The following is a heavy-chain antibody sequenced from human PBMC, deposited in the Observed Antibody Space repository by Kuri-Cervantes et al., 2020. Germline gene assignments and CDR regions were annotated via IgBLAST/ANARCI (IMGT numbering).Heavy chain of an antibody. V-gene: IGHV1-2*02. CDR1: GYTFTGYY. CDR3: ARDPQIRYYYDSSGYYYDY. J-gene: IGHJ4*02. Sequence: ASVKVSCKASGYTFTGYYMHWVRQAPGQGLEWVGWINPNSGGTNYAQKFQGRVTMTRDTSISTAYMELSRLRSDDTAVYYCARDPQIRYYYDSSGYYYDYWGQGTLVTVSS. CDR2: INPNSGGT. D-gene: IGHD3-22*01.